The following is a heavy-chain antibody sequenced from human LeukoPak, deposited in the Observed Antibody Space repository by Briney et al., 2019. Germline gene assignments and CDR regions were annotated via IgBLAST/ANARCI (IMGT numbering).Heavy chain of an antibody. CDR3: ARAYSNWFDP. D-gene: IGHD4-11*01. CDR2: IYHSGST. J-gene: IGHJ5*02. CDR1: GYSISSGYY. V-gene: IGHV4-38-2*01. Sequence: PSETLSLTCAVSGYSISSGYYWGWIRQPPGKGLEWIGSIYHSGSTYYNPSLKSRVTMSVDTSKNQLSLKLTSVTAADTAVYYCARAYSNWFDPWGQGTLVTVSS.